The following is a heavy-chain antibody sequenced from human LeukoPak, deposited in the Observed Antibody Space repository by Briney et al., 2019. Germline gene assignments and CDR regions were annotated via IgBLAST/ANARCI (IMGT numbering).Heavy chain of an antibody. Sequence: SQTLSLTCTVSGLSVSSDEYYWRRVRQHLGKGLEWIVYVYYSGSSYYIPSLESRVTMSVEVSKNQFSLELRSVTAADTAVYYCAIVKVLRFLEWFLDFWGQGALVTVSS. J-gene: IGHJ4*02. CDR2: VYYSGSS. CDR3: AIVKVLRFLEWFLDF. V-gene: IGHV4-31*03. CDR1: GLSVSSDEYY. D-gene: IGHD3-3*01.